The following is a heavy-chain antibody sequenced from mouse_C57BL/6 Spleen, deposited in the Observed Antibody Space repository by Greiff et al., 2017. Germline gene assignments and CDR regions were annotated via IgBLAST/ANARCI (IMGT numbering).Heavy chain of an antibody. J-gene: IGHJ2*01. CDR2: IDPANGNT. CDR1: GFNIKNTY. V-gene: IGHV14-3*01. CDR3: GSDRYDRDYFDY. Sequence: EVKVVESVAELVRPGASVKLSCTASGFNIKNTYMHWVKQRPEQGLEWIGRIDPANGNTKYAPKFQGKATITADTSSNTAYLQLSSLTSEDTAIYYCGSDRYDRDYFDYWGQGTTLTVSS. D-gene: IGHD2-12*01.